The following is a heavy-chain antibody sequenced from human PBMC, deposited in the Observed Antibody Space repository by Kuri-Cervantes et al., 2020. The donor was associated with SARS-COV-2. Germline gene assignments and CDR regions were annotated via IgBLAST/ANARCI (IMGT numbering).Heavy chain of an antibody. CDR3: AFNYGTGSYFY. V-gene: IGHV4-4*02. CDR2: IHRTGTA. CDR1: GGSISSSNW. D-gene: IGHD3-10*01. J-gene: IGHJ4*02. Sequence: SETLSLTCAVSGGSISSSNWWSWVRQPPGKGLEWIGEIHRTGTANYNPPLESRVTISVDRSKNQFSLTLRSVTAADTAVYYCAFNYGTGSYFYWGQGTPVTVSS.